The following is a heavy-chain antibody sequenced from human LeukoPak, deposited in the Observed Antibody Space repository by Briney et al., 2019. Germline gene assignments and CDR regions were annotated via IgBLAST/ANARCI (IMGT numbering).Heavy chain of an antibody. V-gene: IGHV3-11*01. D-gene: IGHD3-22*01. CDR2: ISSSGSTI. CDR3: AKASAMIVVVSKHFDY. J-gene: IGHJ4*02. CDR1: GFTFSDYY. Sequence: GGSLRLSCAASGFTFSDYYMSWIRQAPGKGLEWVSYISSSGSTIYYAESVKGRFTISRDNAKNSLYLQMNSLRAEDTAVYYCAKASAMIVVVSKHFDYWGQGTLVTVSS.